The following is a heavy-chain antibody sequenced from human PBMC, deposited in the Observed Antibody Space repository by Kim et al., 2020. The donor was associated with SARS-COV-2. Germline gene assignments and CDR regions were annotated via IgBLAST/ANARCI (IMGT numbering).Heavy chain of an antibody. V-gene: IGHV3-48*04. Sequence: GGSLRLSCAASGFTFSRYDMNWVRQAPGKGLEWVSYISADSSVIHYADSVKGRFTISRDNAKNSLFLQMNSLRAEDTSLYYCAREPLASNGYIYYGMDV. CDR3: AREPLASNGYIYYGMDV. CDR1: GFTFSRYD. CDR2: ISADSSVI. D-gene: IGHD3-22*01. J-gene: IGHJ6*01.